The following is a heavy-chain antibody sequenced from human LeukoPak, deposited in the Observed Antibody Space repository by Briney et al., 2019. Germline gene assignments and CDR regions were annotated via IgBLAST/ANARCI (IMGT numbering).Heavy chain of an antibody. D-gene: IGHD4-17*01. CDR2: ISSSSSTI. Sequence: GGSLRVSCAASGFTFSSYSMNWVRQAPGNGLEWVSYISSSSSTIYYADSVKGRFTISRDNSKNTLYLQMNSLRAEDTAVYYCAKGYGDYLNAFDIWGQGTMVTVSS. CDR3: AKGYGDYLNAFDI. J-gene: IGHJ3*02. V-gene: IGHV3-48*01. CDR1: GFTFSSYS.